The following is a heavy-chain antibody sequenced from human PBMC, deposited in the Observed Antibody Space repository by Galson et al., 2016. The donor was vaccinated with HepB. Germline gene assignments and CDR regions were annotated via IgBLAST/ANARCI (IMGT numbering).Heavy chain of an antibody. Sequence: SLRLSCAASGFTFSTYCMGWVRQAPWRGLEWVSSICPRRTGSHYIAYADSVKGRFTVSRDNAKNSLFLQLDSLRAEDTAMYYCARDFSFCTLGDCYSGGSFDYWGQGTLVTVSS. CDR1: GFTFSTYC. J-gene: IGHJ4*02. CDR2: ICPRRTGSHYI. CDR3: ARDFSFCTLGDCYSGGSFDY. D-gene: IGHD2-21*02. V-gene: IGHV3-21*01.